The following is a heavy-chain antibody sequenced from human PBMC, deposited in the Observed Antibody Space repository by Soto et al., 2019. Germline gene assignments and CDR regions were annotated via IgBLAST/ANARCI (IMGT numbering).Heavy chain of an antibody. CDR1: GGTFSSYA. CDR2: IIPIFGTA. V-gene: IGHV1-69*13. D-gene: IGHD5-12*01. J-gene: IGHJ6*02. CDR3: ARDRNIVATIYNYYGMDV. Sequence: SVKVSCKASGGTFSSYAISWVRQAPGQGLELMGGIIPIFGTANYAQKFQGRVTITADESTSTAYMELSSLRSEDTAVYYCARDRNIVATIYNYYGMDVWRQGPTVTVSS.